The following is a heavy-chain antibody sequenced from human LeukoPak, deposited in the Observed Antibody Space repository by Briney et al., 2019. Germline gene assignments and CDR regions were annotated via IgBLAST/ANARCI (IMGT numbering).Heavy chain of an antibody. Sequence: ASVKVSCKASGYTFTGYYVHWARQAPGQGLEWMGWINPNSGGTSYAQRCQGRVTMTRDTSISTAYMELSSLRSDDTAVYYCARGTGYSSSWTPNQPFDYWGQGTLVTVSS. CDR3: ARGTGYSSSWTPNQPFDY. CDR2: INPNSGGT. D-gene: IGHD6-13*01. V-gene: IGHV1-2*02. J-gene: IGHJ4*02. CDR1: GYTFTGYY.